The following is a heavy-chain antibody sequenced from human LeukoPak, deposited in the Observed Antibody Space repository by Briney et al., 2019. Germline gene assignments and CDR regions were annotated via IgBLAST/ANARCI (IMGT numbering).Heavy chain of an antibody. CDR3: AKRGDGAFDAFDI. V-gene: IGHV3-23*01. J-gene: IGHJ3*02. CDR1: GFTFSSYA. D-gene: IGHD2-21*02. Sequence: GGSLRLSCAASGFTFSSYAMSWVRQAPGKGLEWVSAISGSGGSTYYADSVKGRFTIPRDNSKNTLYLQMNSLRAEDTAVYYCAKRGDGAFDAFDIWGQGTMVTVSS. CDR2: ISGSGGST.